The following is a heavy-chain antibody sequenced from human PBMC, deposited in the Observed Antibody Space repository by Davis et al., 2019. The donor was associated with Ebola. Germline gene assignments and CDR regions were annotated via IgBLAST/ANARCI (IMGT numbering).Heavy chain of an antibody. D-gene: IGHD3-9*01. J-gene: IGHJ4*02. CDR1: GFTFSSYW. CDR3: ASRRGGPQNGWDILAGYP. Sequence: GESLKISCAASGFTFSSYWMHWVRLAPGKGLVWVSRIKSDGSSTNYADSVKGRFTISRDNAKNSLYLQMNSLRVEDTAVYYCASRRGGPQNGWDILAGYPWGQGTLVTVSS. V-gene: IGHV3-74*01. CDR2: IKSDGSST.